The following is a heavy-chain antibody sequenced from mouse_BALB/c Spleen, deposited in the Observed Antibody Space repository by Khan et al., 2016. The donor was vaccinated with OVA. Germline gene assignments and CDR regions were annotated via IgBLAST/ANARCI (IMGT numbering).Heavy chain of an antibody. CDR2: INPSNGGT. Sequence: VQLVESGAELVKPGASMKLSCKTSGYTFTSYYMYWVKQRPGQGLEWIGEINPSNGGTNFNEKFKSKATLTVDKSSSTAYMQLSSLTSEDSAVYYCTRSGYGSFVYWGQGTLVTVSA. V-gene: IGHV1S81*02. D-gene: IGHD2-2*01. CDR1: GYTFTSYY. CDR3: TRSGYGSFVY. J-gene: IGHJ3*01.